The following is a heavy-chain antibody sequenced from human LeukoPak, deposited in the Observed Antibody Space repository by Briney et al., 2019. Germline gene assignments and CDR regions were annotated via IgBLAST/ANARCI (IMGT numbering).Heavy chain of an antibody. CDR1: GYTFTSYD. Sequence: ASVKVSCKASGYTFTSYDINWVRQATGQGLEWMGWMNPNSGNTGYAQKFQGRVTMTRNTSISTAYMELNSLRAEDTAVYYCAKAGWITIFGVVSHFDYWGQGTLVTVSS. CDR2: MNPNSGNT. J-gene: IGHJ4*02. D-gene: IGHD3-3*01. CDR3: AKAGWITIFGVVSHFDY. V-gene: IGHV1-8*01.